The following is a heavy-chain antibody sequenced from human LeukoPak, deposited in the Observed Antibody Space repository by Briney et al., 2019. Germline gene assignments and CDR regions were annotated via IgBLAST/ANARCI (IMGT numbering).Heavy chain of an antibody. CDR2: IYPGDSDA. CDR1: GYSFTSYW. CDR3: ARQVGNYDSSGYGPSGYYYYYYMDV. Sequence: GESLKISCKGSGYSFTSYWVAWVRQMPGKGLEWMGTIYPGDSDARYSPSFQGQVTISADKSIRTAYPQWSSLKASDTAMYHCARQVGNYDSSGYGPSGYYYYYYMDVWGKGTTVTVSS. V-gene: IGHV5-51*01. D-gene: IGHD3-22*01. J-gene: IGHJ6*03.